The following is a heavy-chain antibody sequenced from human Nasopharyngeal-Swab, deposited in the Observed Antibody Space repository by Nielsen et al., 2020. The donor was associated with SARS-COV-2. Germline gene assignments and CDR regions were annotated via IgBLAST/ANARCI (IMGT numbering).Heavy chain of an antibody. CDR1: GDSIAYSTFY. CDR3: ARNEATGFDP. V-gene: IGHV4-39*07. CDR2: IYYNGNT. J-gene: IGHJ5*02. Sequence: CTVSGDSIAYSTFYWGWIRQPPGKGLEWIGNIYYNGNTYQNPSLKSRLTISVDKSKNQFSLQLSSVTAADTAVYYCARNEATGFDPWGQGTLVTVSS.